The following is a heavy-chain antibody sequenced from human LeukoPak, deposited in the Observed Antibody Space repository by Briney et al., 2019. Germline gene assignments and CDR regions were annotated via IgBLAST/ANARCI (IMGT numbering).Heavy chain of an antibody. CDR2: IYRSGST. J-gene: IGHJ4*02. CDR3: ARDKWDTAMVPSFDY. Sequence: GGSLRLSCAASGFTVNSNFMSWVRQAPGKGLEWVSVIYRSGSTYYADSVKGRFTISRDNSKNTLYLQMNSLRAEDTAVYYCARDKWDTAMVPSFDYWGQGTLVTVSS. D-gene: IGHD5-18*01. V-gene: IGHV3-66*03. CDR1: GFTVNSNF.